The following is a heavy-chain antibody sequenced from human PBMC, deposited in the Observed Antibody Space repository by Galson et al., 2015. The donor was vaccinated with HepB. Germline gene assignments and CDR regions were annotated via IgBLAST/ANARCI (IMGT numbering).Heavy chain of an antibody. D-gene: IGHD6-13*01. J-gene: IGHJ6*02. V-gene: IGHV4-59*01. CDR3: ARGPKPRAADGRGAYYYGMDV. CDR1: GGPISSYY. Sequence: QVQLQESGPGLLKPSETLSLTCTVPGGPISSYYWSWIRQPPGKGREWIGDFYYSGSTNYNPSLKSRVAISVDTSKTQFSQKLSYVTAADTGVYYCARGPKPRAADGRGAYYYGMDVWGQGTTVTVSS. CDR2: FYYSGST.